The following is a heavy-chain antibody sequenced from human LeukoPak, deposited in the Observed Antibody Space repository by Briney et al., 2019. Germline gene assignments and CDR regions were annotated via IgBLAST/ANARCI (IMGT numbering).Heavy chain of an antibody. CDR1: GFTFGDYA. Sequence: GGSLRLSCTASGFTFGDYAMSWVRQAPGKGLEWVGFIRSKAYGGTTEYAASVKGRFTISRDDSKSIAYLQMNSLKTEDTAVYYCTRDGDCSSTSCLKYNYYYYYYMDVWGKGTTVTISS. CDR3: TRDGDCSSTSCLKYNYYYYYYMDV. V-gene: IGHV3-49*04. CDR2: IRSKAYGGTT. D-gene: IGHD2-2*01. J-gene: IGHJ6*03.